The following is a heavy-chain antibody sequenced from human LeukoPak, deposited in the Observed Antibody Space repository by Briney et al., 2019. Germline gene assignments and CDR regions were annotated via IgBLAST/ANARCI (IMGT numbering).Heavy chain of an antibody. V-gene: IGHV1-2*02. CDR3: AGEYSSSWHRFDY. Sequence: ASVKVSCKASGYTFTGYYMHWVRQAPGQGLEWMGWINPNSGGTNYAQKFQGRVTMTRDTSISTAYMELSRLRSDDTAVYYCAGEYSSSWHRFDYWGQGTLVTVSS. CDR1: GYTFTGYY. D-gene: IGHD6-13*01. CDR2: INPNSGGT. J-gene: IGHJ4*02.